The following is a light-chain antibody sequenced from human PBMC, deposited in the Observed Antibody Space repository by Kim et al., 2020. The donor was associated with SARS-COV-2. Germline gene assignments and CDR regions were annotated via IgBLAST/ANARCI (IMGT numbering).Light chain of an antibody. CDR2: YNN. J-gene: IGLJ2*01. CDR1: NIGSKS. V-gene: IGLV3-21*04. Sequence: APGETATIPCGGKNIGSKSVHWYQQKPDQAPVLVIYYNNGRPSGIPERISGSSSGDSATLTISWVEAGDEADYYCQVWDTNSDHWVFGGGTQLTVL. CDR3: QVWDTNSDHWV.